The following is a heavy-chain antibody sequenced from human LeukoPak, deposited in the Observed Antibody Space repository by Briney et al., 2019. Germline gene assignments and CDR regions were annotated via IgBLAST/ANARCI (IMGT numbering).Heavy chain of an antibody. V-gene: IGHV7-4-1*02. D-gene: IGHD1-26*01. J-gene: IGHJ4*02. Sequence: ASVNVSCKASGGTFSSYAMNWVRQAPGQGLEWMGWINTNTGNPTYAQGFTGRFVFSLDTSVSTAYLQISSLKAEDTAVYYCARVRVGALWYEEDDAKYFDYWGQGTLVTVSS. CDR3: ARVRVGALWYEEDDAKYFDY. CDR1: GGTFSSYA. CDR2: INTNTGNP.